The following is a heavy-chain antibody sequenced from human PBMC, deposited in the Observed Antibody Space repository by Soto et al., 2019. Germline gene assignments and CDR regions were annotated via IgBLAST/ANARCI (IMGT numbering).Heavy chain of an antibody. CDR1: GYTFTSYG. CDR3: VRRHVSATGVDWFDP. CDR2: INAANGDT. Sequence: ASVKVSCKASGYTFTSYGIHWVRQAPGQRLEWMGWINAANGDTKYSPKFQGRVTITRDTSASTAYMELSSLRSEDTAVYYCVRRHVSATGVDWFDPWGQGTLVTVSS. J-gene: IGHJ5*02. D-gene: IGHD6-13*01. V-gene: IGHV1-3*01.